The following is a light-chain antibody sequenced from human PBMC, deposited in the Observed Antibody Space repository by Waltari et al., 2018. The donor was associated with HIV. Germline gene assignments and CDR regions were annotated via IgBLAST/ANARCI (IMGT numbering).Light chain of an antibody. CDR3: CSYTGSSTRRPYV. CDR2: GNS. J-gene: IGLJ1*01. V-gene: IGLV1-40*01. Sequence: QSVLTQPPSVSGAPGQRVTISCTGSSSNIGAGYDVHWYQQLPGTAPKLLIYGNSNRPSGVSNRFSGSKSGNTASLTISGLQAEDEADYYCCSYTGSSTRRPYVFGTGTKVTVL. CDR1: SSNIGAGYD.